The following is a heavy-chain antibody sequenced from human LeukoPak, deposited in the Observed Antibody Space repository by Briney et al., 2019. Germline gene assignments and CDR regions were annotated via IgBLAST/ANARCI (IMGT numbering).Heavy chain of an antibody. CDR2: IKQDGSEK. CDR3: AREVPYGSGSFFDY. D-gene: IGHD3-10*01. V-gene: IGHV3-7*01. J-gene: IGHJ4*02. Sequence: GGSLRLSCAASGFTFSSYWMSWVRQAPGKGLDSVANIKQDGSEKYYVDSVKGRFTISRDNAKNSLYLQMNSLRAEDTAVYYCAREVPYGSGSFFDYWGQGTLVTVSS. CDR1: GFTFSSYW.